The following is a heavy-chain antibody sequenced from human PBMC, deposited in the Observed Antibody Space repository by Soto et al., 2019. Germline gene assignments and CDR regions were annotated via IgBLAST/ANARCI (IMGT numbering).Heavy chain of an antibody. CDR3: ARGGDAYNSGAVY. Sequence: QVQLVQSGAEVKEPGSSVKVSCKASGGGNLRDYRTTWVRRAPGQGLEWMGGIIPKLGSANYAQNFQGRVTITADESTNTVYMELRSLRSDDTAVYYCARGGDAYNSGAVYWGQGTPVTVSS. D-gene: IGHD2-21*02. CDR1: GGGNLRDYR. J-gene: IGHJ4*02. CDR2: IIPKLGSA. V-gene: IGHV1-69*01.